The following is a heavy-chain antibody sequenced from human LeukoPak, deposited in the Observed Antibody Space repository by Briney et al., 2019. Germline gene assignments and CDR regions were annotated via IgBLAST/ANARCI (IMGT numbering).Heavy chain of an antibody. Sequence: GGSLRLSCAASGFTFSGYWMHWVRQAPGKELVWVSRIKNDGSSTNYADSVKGRFTISRDNAKNTLYLELNSLRAEDTAVYYCARDRGSTGWYGMNYWGQGILVTVSS. CDR2: IKNDGSST. V-gene: IGHV3-74*01. D-gene: IGHD6-19*01. CDR3: ARDRGSTGWYGMNY. J-gene: IGHJ4*02. CDR1: GFTFSGYW.